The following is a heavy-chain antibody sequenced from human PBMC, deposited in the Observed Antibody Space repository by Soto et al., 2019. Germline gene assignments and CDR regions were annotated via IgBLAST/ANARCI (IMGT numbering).Heavy chain of an antibody. Sequence: QVQLVQSGAEVQKPGSSVKVSCKASGGTFSSYAISWVRQAPGQGLEWMGGIIPIFGKANYAQKFQCRVTITADESTSTAYMELSSLRSEDTAVYYCARPYDSSGYCRADLIYWGQGTLVTVSS. CDR3: ARPYDSSGYCRADLIY. J-gene: IGHJ4*02. CDR2: IIPIFGKA. V-gene: IGHV1-69*01. CDR1: GGTFSSYA. D-gene: IGHD3-22*01.